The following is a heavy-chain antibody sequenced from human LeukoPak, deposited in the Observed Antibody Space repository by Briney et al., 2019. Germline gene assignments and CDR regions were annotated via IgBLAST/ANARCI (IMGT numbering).Heavy chain of an antibody. V-gene: IGHV4-34*01. CDR1: GGSFSGYY. J-gene: IGHJ4*02. D-gene: IGHD6-19*01. Sequence: KPSETLSLTCAVYGGSFSGYYRSWIRQPPGKGLEWIGEINHSGSTNYNPSLKSRVTISVDTSKNQFSLKLSSVTAADTAVYYCARGPGIAVAVYHDYWGQGTLVTVSS. CDR2: INHSGST. CDR3: ARGPGIAVAVYHDY.